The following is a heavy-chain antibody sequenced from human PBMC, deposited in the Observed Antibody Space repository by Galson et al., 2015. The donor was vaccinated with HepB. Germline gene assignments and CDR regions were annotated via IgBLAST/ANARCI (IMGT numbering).Heavy chain of an antibody. CDR2: VRTRANSYAT. D-gene: IGHD6-13*01. Sequence: SLRLSCAASGFTFSGSGMHWVRQASGRGLEWVGRVRTRANSYATEYTASVKGRFTISRDDSKNTAYLQMNSLKAEDTAVYYCTLTPQQQFAYWGQGTLVTVSS. CDR1: GFTFSGSG. CDR3: TLTPQQQFAY. V-gene: IGHV3-73*01. J-gene: IGHJ4*02.